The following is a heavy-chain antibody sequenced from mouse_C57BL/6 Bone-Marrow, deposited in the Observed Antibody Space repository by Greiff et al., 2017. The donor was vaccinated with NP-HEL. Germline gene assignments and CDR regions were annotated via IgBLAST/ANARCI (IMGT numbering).Heavy chain of an antibody. V-gene: IGHV14-1*01. CDR3: TPYYYGSSYVESDY. CDR1: GFNIKDYY. D-gene: IGHD1-1*01. J-gene: IGHJ2*01. CDR2: IDPEDGDT. Sequence: VQLQQSGAELVRPGASVKLSCTASGFNIKDYYMHWVKQRPEQGLEWIGRIDPEDGDTEYAPKFQGKATMTADTSSNTAYLQLSSLTSEDTAVYYCTPYYYGSSYVESDYWGQGTTLTVSS.